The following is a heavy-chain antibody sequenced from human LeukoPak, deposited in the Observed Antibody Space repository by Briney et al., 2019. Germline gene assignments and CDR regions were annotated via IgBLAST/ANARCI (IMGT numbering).Heavy chain of an antibody. J-gene: IGHJ4*02. CDR2: IYTSGST. D-gene: IGHD3-16*01. Sequence: SETLSLTCTVSGGSISSGSYYWSWIRQPAGKGLEWIGRIYTSGSTSYNPSLKSRVTISVDTSKNQFSLKLSSVTAADTAVYYCARAPGGYLDYWGQGTLVTVSS. CDR3: ARAPGGYLDY. V-gene: IGHV4-61*02. CDR1: GGSISSGSYY.